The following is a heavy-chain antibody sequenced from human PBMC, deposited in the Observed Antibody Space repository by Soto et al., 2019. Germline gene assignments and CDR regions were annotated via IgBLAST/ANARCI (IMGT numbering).Heavy chain of an antibody. J-gene: IGHJ6*03. Sequence: ASVKVSCKASGYTFTSYDINWVRQATGQGLEWMGWMNPNSGNTGYAQKFQGRVTMTRNTSISTAYMELSSLRSEDTAVYYCARGRKWSIAARPYYYYYYMDVWGKGTTVTVSS. CDR2: MNPNSGNT. D-gene: IGHD6-6*01. V-gene: IGHV1-8*01. CDR1: GYTFTSYD. CDR3: ARGRKWSIAARPYYYYYYMDV.